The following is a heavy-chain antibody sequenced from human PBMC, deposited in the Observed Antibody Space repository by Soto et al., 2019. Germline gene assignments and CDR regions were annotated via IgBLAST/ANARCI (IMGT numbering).Heavy chain of an antibody. V-gene: IGHV4-30-2*01. Sequence: SETLSLTCAVSGGSLSSGGYSWTWIRQPPGKGLEWIGYIYHSGITYYHPSLKSRVTISVDTSKNQFSPKLNSVTAADTAVYYCARGRRTAVTIDYWGQGTLVTVSS. CDR3: ARGRRTAVTIDY. D-gene: IGHD4-17*01. CDR1: GGSLSSGGYS. J-gene: IGHJ4*02. CDR2: IYHSGIT.